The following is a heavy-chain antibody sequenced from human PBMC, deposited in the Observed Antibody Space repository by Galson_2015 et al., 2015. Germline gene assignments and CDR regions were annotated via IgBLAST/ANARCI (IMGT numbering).Heavy chain of an antibody. Sequence: SLRLSCAVSGLAVGGNYMNWVRQAPGKGLEWVSVLFVGGDTFYADSVKSRLTISRDISKNTADLQMNSLRVEDTAVYYCTRGPKSDARGHGTLLTVSS. V-gene: IGHV3-66*02. CDR1: GLAVGGNY. CDR3: TRGPKSDA. CDR2: LFVGGDT. J-gene: IGHJ5*01.